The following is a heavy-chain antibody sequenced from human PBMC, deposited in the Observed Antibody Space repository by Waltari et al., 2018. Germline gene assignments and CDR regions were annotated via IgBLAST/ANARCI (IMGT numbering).Heavy chain of an antibody. Sequence: QVQLEQSGAEVKKPGASVKVSCKASGYSFISYVVHWVRQAPGQRLEWMGWINAGNGDTKYSQKFQGRVTMTRNTSISTAYMELSSLRSEDTAVYYCARAMIPEMATIPFDYWGQGTLVTVSS. CDR1: GYSFISYV. J-gene: IGHJ4*02. D-gene: IGHD5-12*01. CDR2: INAGNGDT. V-gene: IGHV1-3*01. CDR3: ARAMIPEMATIPFDY.